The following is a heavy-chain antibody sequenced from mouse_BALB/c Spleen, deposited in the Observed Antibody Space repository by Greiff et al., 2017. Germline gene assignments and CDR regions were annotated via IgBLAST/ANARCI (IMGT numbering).Heavy chain of an antibody. CDR3: ARWGIYDYDDGFAY. V-gene: IGHV1S135*01. J-gene: IGHJ3*01. Sequence: EVQLQQSGPELMKPGASVKISCKASGYSFTSYYMHWVKQSHGKSLEWIGYIDPFNGGTSYNQKFKGKATLTVDKSSSTAYMHLSSLTSEDSAVYYCARWGIYDYDDGFAYWGQGTLVTVSA. CDR2: IDPFNGGT. D-gene: IGHD2-4*01. CDR1: GYSFTSYY.